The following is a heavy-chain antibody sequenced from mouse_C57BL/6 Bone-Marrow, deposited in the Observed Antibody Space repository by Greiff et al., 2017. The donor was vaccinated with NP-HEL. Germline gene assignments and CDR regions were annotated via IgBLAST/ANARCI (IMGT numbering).Heavy chain of an antibody. CDR2: IDPENGDT. CDR3: TTFITTVVAPFAY. J-gene: IGHJ3*01. CDR1: GFNIKDDY. D-gene: IGHD1-1*01. Sequence: EVQRVESGAELVRPGASVKLSCTASGFNIKDDYMHWVKQRPEQGLEWIGWIDPENGDTEYASKFQGKATITADTSSNTAYLQLSSLTSEDTAVYYCTTFITTVVAPFAYWGQGTLVTVSA. V-gene: IGHV14-4*01.